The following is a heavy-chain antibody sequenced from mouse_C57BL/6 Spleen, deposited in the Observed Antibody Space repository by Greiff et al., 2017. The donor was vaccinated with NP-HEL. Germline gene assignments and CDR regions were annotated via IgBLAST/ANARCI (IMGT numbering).Heavy chain of an antibody. Sequence: VQLQQSGPELVKPGASVKMSCKASGYTFTDYNMHWVKQSHGKSLEWIGYINPNNGGTSYNQKFKGKATLTVNKSSSTAYMELRSLTSEDSAVYYCARPDYSNHLAWFAYWGQGTLVTVSA. D-gene: IGHD2-5*01. CDR2: INPNNGGT. J-gene: IGHJ3*01. V-gene: IGHV1-22*01. CDR1: GYTFTDYN. CDR3: ARPDYSNHLAWFAY.